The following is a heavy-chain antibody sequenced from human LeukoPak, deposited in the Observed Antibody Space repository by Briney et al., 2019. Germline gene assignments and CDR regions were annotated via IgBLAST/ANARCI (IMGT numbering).Heavy chain of an antibody. D-gene: IGHD4/OR15-4a*01. Sequence: GGSLRLSCGASGFIFRNYAMSWVRQAPGEGLEWVSGISDNGGGRYYADSVKGRFTISRDNSKNMLYLHMNSLRAEDTAVYYCAKESGALGAPLYDYWGRGILVTASS. CDR1: GFIFRNYA. V-gene: IGHV3-23*01. CDR2: ISDNGGGR. J-gene: IGHJ4*02. CDR3: AKESGALGAPLYDY.